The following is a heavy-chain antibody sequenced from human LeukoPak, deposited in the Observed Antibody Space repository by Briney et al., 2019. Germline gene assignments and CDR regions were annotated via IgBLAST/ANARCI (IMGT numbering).Heavy chain of an antibody. CDR2: ISSSGSTI. CDR1: GFTFSSYA. V-gene: IGHV3-48*03. J-gene: IGHJ4*02. D-gene: IGHD2-8*02. Sequence: PGGSLRLSCAASGFTFSSYAMTWVRQAPGKGLEWVLYISSSGSTIYYADSVKGRFTISRDNAKNSLYLQMNSLRAEDTAVYYCARDRDWWDPNYFDYWGQGTLVTVSS. CDR3: ARDRDWWDPNYFDY.